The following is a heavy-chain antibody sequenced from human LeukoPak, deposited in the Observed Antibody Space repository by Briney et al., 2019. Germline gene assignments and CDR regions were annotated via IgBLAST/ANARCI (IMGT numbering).Heavy chain of an antibody. V-gene: IGHV4-4*02. CDR3: AANVVGATTDWFDP. CDR2: IYHSGST. J-gene: IGHJ5*02. Sequence: SETLSLTCAVSGGSVSSSNWWSWVRQPPGKGLEWIGEIYHSGSTNYNPSLKSRVTISVDKSKNQFSLKLSSVTAADTAVYYCAANVVGATTDWFDPWGQGTLVTVSS. D-gene: IGHD1-26*01. CDR1: GGSVSSSNW.